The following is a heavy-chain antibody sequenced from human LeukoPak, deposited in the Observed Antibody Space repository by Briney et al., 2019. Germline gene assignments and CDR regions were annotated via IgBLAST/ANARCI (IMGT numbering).Heavy chain of an antibody. CDR2: ISYDGSNK. J-gene: IGHJ5*02. V-gene: IGHV3-30*04. D-gene: IGHD6-19*01. CDR3: AKRQWLARGENWFDP. Sequence: PGGSLRLSCAASGFTFSSYAMHWVRQAPGKGLEWVAVISYDGSNKYYADSVKGRFTISRDNSKNTLYLQMNSLRAEDTAVYYCAKRQWLARGENWFDPWGQGTLVTVSS. CDR1: GFTFSSYA.